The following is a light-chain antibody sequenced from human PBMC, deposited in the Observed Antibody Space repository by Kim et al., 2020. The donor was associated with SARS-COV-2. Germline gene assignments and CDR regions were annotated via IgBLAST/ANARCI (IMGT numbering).Light chain of an antibody. CDR3: QQYGKSPPWT. V-gene: IGKV3-20*01. CDR1: QSLTNSQ. J-gene: IGKJ1*01. Sequence: PGERATLSCRASQSLTNSQLGWDQQKPGQAPRLLSHGASGRATGIPDRFSGSGSGTDFTLTISRLEPEGFAVYYCQQYGKSPPWTFGQGTKVDIK. CDR2: GAS.